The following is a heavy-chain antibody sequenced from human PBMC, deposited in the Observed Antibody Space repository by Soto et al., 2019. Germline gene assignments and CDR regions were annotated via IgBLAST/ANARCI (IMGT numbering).Heavy chain of an antibody. Sequence: QLQLQESGPGLVKPSETLSLTCTVSGGSISSSSYYWGWIRQPPGKGLEWMGSIYYSGSTYYNPSLKSRVTISVDTSKIQFSLKLSSVTAADTAVYYCAKGGSGSYSNAFDIWGQGTMVTVSS. V-gene: IGHV4-39*01. CDR1: GGSISSSSYY. D-gene: IGHD3-10*01. CDR3: AKGGSGSYSNAFDI. J-gene: IGHJ3*02. CDR2: IYYSGST.